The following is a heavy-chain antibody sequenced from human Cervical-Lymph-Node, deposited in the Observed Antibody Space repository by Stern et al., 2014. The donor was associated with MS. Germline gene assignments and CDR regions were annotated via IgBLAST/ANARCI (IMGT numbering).Heavy chain of an antibody. V-gene: IGHV1-69*04. Sequence: QVQLVQSGAEVKKPASSVKVSCKASGGTFSSSYAVSWVRQAPGQGLEWMGRIIPLFGLPNYPQKIQTRITITADKSTSTVYMELSSLTSEDTAVYYCARGIVTNRPAATLHNLFDHWGQGTLVTVSS. CDR2: IIPLFGLP. CDR3: ARGIVTNRPAATLHNLFDH. D-gene: IGHD2-15*01. J-gene: IGHJ5*02. CDR1: GGTFSSSYA.